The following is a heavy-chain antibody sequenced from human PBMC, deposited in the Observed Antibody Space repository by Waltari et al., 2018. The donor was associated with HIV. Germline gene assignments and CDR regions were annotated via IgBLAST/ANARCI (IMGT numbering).Heavy chain of an antibody. V-gene: IGHV1-46*01. CDR2: IHPSGGST. J-gene: IGHJ4*02. CDR3: ARGSIHYYDSSGYYLDY. CDR1: GYTFTSYY. D-gene: IGHD3-22*01. Sequence: QVQLVQSGAEVKKPGASVKVSCKASGYTFTSYYVHWVRQAPGQGLEWMGIIHPSGGSTSYAQKFQGRVTMTRDTSTSTVYMELSSLRSEDTAVYYCARGSIHYYDSSGYYLDYWGQGTLVTVSS.